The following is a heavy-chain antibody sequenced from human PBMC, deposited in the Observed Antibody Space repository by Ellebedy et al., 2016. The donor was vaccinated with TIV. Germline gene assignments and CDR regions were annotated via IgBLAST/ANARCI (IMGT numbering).Heavy chain of an antibody. Sequence: GESLKISXAASGFTFSNYAMSWVRQAPGKGLEWVSSLSGSGDSTYYADSVKGRFTISRDNSKNTLYLQMNSLRAEDTAVYYCAKHGGDFWGQGTLVTVSS. CDR3: AKHGGDF. J-gene: IGHJ4*02. CDR2: LSGSGDST. CDR1: GFTFSNYA. D-gene: IGHD3-16*01. V-gene: IGHV3-23*01.